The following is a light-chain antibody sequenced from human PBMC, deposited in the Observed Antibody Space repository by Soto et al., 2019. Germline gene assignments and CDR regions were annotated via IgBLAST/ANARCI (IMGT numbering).Light chain of an antibody. CDR3: QKYNTWPWT. Sequence: DTVMTQSPATLSVSPGERATVSCTASQRLSSTLAWYQQKPGQAHRLLIIGASERVTGIRARFSGSGSGTEFTLSISSLQSDDCAVYYCQKYNTWPWTFGQGTKVEIK. V-gene: IGKV3-15*01. CDR2: GAS. J-gene: IGKJ1*01. CDR1: QRLSST.